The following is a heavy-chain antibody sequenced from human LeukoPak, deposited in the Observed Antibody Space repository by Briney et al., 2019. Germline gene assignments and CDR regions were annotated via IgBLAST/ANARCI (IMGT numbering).Heavy chain of an antibody. CDR2: IYSGERT. V-gene: IGHV3-53*01. CDR3: ARARRDYGRSFDY. J-gene: IGHJ4*02. Sequence: GGSLRLSCAVSGFSVTANDMSWVRQAPGKGLEWVSVIYSGERTYYADSVKGRFTVSRDNSKNTLYLQMNSLRAEDTAIYYCARARRDYGRSFDYWGQGTLVTVSS. CDR1: GFSVTAND. D-gene: IGHD4-17*01.